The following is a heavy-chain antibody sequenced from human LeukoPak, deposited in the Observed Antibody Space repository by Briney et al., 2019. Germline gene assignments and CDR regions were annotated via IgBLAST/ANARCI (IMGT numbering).Heavy chain of an antibody. J-gene: IGHJ4*02. CDR3: AGSFSEKYYFES. CDR2: IYASGKT. D-gene: IGHD1-26*01. V-gene: IGHV4-61*02. Sequence: DPSQTLSLTCTVSGDSISRGRYYWSWVRQPAGKELEWIGRIYASGKTDYNPYTPSLKSRVAMSLDTSKNQVSLYLTSVTAADTAMYFCAGSFSEKYYFESWGQGTLVTVSS. CDR1: GDSISRGRYY.